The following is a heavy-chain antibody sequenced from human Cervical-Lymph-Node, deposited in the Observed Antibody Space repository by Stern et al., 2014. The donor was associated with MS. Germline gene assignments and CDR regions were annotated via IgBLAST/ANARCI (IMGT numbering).Heavy chain of an antibody. V-gene: IGHV4-30-4*01. CDR3: ASANCSSTSCPNWFDP. CDR1: GGSISSGDYY. D-gene: IGHD2-2*01. CDR2: IYYSGRT. J-gene: IGHJ5*02. Sequence: VQLLESGPGLVKPSQTLSLTCTVSGGSISSGDYYWSWIRQPPGKGLEWIGYIYYSGRTYYNPSLKSRVTISVDTSKNQFSLKLSSVTAADTAVYYCASANCSSTSCPNWFDPWGQGTLVTVSS.